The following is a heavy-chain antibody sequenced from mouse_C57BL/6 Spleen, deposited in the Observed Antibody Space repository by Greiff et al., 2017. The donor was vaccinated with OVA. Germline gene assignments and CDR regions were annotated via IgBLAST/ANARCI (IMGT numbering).Heavy chain of an antibody. J-gene: IGHJ4*01. Sequence: VQGVESGPELVKPGASVKLSCKASGYTFTSYDIHWVKQRPGQGLEWIGWIYPRDGSTKYNEKFKGKATLTVETSSSTAYMELHSLTSEDSAVYFCAREGGYYYGSSFYAMDYWGQGTSVTVSS. CDR2: IYPRDGST. CDR3: AREGGYYYGSSFYAMDY. D-gene: IGHD1-1*01. CDR1: GYTFTSYD. V-gene: IGHV1-85*01.